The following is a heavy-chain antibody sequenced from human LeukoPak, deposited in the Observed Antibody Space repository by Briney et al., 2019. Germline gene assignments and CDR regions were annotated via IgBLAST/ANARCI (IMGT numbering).Heavy chain of an antibody. Sequence: GSLRLSCAASGFTFSSYAMSWIRQPPGKGLEWIGEINHSGSTNYNPSLKSRVTISVDTSKNQFSLKLSSVTAADTAVYYCARAAHNWNYGVDPWGQGTLVTVSS. D-gene: IGHD1-7*01. CDR3: ARAAHNWNYGVDP. CDR1: GFTFSSYA. V-gene: IGHV4-34*01. J-gene: IGHJ5*02. CDR2: INHSGST.